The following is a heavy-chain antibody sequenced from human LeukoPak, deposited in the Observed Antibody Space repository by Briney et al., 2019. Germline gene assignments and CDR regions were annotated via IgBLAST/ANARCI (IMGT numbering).Heavy chain of an antibody. CDR1: GVTLSSYE. CDR3: ARDSKTTGWFGGAFDI. V-gene: IGHV3-48*03. CDR2: ISRLGTTT. D-gene: IGHD3-10*01. Sequence: GGSLRLSCETSGVTLSSYELSWVRQPPGKGLEWVAYISRLGTTTYYADSVKGRFTISRDNADNSFFMQMNSLTAYDTAIYYFARDSKTTGWFGGAFDIRGPGTTVTVSS. J-gene: IGHJ3*02.